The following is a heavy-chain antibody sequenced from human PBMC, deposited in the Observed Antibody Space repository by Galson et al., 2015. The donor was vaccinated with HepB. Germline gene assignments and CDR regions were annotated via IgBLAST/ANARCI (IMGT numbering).Heavy chain of an antibody. J-gene: IGHJ6*02. V-gene: IGHV3-7*03. Sequence: SLRLSCAASGLTLRNYWMTWVRRAPGKGPEWLANINPDGSEERYADSVKGRFTISRDNAKSSLYLQMNSLRAEDTAIYHCARNLDVWGQGTTVTVSS. CDR1: GLTLRNYW. CDR3: ARNLDV. CDR2: INPDGSEE.